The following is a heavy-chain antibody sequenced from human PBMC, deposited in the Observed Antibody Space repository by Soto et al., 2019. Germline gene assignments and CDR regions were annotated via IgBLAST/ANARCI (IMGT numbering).Heavy chain of an antibody. Sequence: ASVKVSCKVSGYTLTELSMHWVRQAPGRGLEWMGGFDPEDGETIYAQKFQGRVTMTEDTSTDTAYMELSSLRSEDTAVYYCARDGYDGYYYYYYYMDVWGKGTTVTVSS. CDR2: FDPEDGET. CDR1: GYTLTELS. V-gene: IGHV1-24*01. CDR3: ARDGYDGYYYYYYYMDV. J-gene: IGHJ6*03. D-gene: IGHD5-12*01.